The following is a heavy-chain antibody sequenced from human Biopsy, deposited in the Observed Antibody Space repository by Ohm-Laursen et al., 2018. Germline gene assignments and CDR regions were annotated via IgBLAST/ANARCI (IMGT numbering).Heavy chain of an antibody. CDR1: EFTFSGYS. J-gene: IGHJ6*02. CDR2: INVYSNKK. V-gene: IGHV3-48*04. CDR3: ARSPGRDRMDV. D-gene: IGHD1-14*01. Sequence: SLRLSCAASEFTFSGYSMNWVRQAPGRGLEWVSYINVYSNKKYYADSAKGRFIVSRDNDKNSLYLQMNSLRAEDTAVYHCARSPGRDRMDVWGQGTTVIVSS.